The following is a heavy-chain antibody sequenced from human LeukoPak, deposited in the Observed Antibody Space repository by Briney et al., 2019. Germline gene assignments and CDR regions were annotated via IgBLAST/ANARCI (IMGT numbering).Heavy chain of an antibody. CDR3: TTVLRGNRTNLLNY. V-gene: IGHV3-33*01. D-gene: IGHD2-2*01. Sequence: PGGSLRLSCAASGFSFSNYGMHWVRQAPGKGLEWVAVIWYDGSNKYYADSVKGRFTISRDNSKNTLYLPMTRLGAEDRAVNYFTTVLRGNRTNLLNYGGRGTLVTASS. CDR2: IWYDGSNK. J-gene: IGHJ4*02. CDR1: GFSFSNYG.